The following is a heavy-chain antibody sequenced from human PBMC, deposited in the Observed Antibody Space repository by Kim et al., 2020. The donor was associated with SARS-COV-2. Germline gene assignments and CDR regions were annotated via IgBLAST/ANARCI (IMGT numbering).Heavy chain of an antibody. D-gene: IGHD6-19*01. CDR1: GFTFSSYG. V-gene: IGHV3-33*01. CDR3: ARDLYNSDWGDYYYYGMYV. Sequence: GGSLRLSCAASGFTFSSYGMHWVRQAPGKGLEWVADICYNGSTKYYADSVKGRFTISRDNSKNTLFLQMNSLRAEDTAVYYCARDLYNSDWGDYYYYGMYVWGQGTKVTVSS. J-gene: IGHJ6*02. CDR2: ICYNGSTK.